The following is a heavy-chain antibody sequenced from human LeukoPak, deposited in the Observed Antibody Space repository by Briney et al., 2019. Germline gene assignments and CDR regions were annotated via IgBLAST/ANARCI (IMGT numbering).Heavy chain of an antibody. CDR2: IKSKTDGGTT. CDR3: TTDPVWSGSYYNIDY. J-gene: IGHJ4*02. D-gene: IGHD3-10*01. Sequence: GGSLRLSCAASGFTFSNAWMSWVRQTPGKGLEWVGRIKSKTDGGTTDYAAPVKGRFTISRDDSKNTLYLQMNSLKTEDTAVYYCTTDPVWSGSYYNIDYWGQGTLVTVSS. V-gene: IGHV3-15*01. CDR1: GFTFSNAW.